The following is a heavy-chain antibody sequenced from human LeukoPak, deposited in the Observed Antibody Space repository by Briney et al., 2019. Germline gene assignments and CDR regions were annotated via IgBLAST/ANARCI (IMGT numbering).Heavy chain of an antibody. CDR1: GFTFSSYA. CDR2: ISGSGGST. V-gene: IGHV3-23*01. CDR3: AKRSRARGYIYGIDY. D-gene: IGHD5-18*01. Sequence: GGSLRLSCAASGFTFSSYAMSWVRQAPGKGLEWVSAISGSGGSTYYADSVKGRFTISRDNSKNTLYLQMNSLRAEDTAVYYCAKRSRARGYIYGIDYWGQGTLVTVSS. J-gene: IGHJ4*02.